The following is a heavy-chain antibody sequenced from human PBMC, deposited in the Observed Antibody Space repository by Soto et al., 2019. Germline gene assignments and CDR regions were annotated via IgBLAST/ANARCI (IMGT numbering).Heavy chain of an antibody. CDR1: GGSISSFY. Sequence: KPSETLSLTCTVSGGSISSFYCSWIRQPPGKGLEWIGYIYYGGSTKYNPSLESRVTMSVDKSKKQFSLNLRSVTAADTAVYYCAKWGDGMDVWGQGTTVTVSS. CDR3: AKWGDGMDV. J-gene: IGHJ6*02. CDR2: IYYGGST. V-gene: IGHV4-59*01. D-gene: IGHD3-16*01.